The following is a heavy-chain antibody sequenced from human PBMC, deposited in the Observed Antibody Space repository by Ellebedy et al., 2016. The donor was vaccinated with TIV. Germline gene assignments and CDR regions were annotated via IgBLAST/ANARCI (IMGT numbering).Heavy chain of an antibody. V-gene: IGHV3-23*01. CDR1: GFAFSSNG. CDR3: AKDSGWEHEY. CDR2: ISDSGYT. Sequence: GESLKISCAASGFAFSSNGMSWVRQAPGKGLEWVSGISDSGYTDYADSVKGRFTISRDNSKTTLFLQMNSLRAEDTALYYCAKDSGWEHEYWGQGTLVTISS. D-gene: IGHD3-10*01. J-gene: IGHJ4*02.